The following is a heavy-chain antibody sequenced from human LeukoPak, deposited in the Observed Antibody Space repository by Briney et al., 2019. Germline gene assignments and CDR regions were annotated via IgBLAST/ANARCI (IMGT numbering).Heavy chain of an antibody. Sequence: GGSLRLSCVASGFSFSSYTMSWVRQAPGKGLEWVAKMKEDGSDIHYVDSVKGRFTICRDNAKNSLCLQMNSLRADDTAVYFCARQPIYEAYFDFWGQGTLVTVSS. D-gene: IGHD3-16*01. J-gene: IGHJ4*02. CDR1: GFSFSSYT. CDR3: ARQPIYEAYFDF. V-gene: IGHV3-7*01. CDR2: MKEDGSDI.